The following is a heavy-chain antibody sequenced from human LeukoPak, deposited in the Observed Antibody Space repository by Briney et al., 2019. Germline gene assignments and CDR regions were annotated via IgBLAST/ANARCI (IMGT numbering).Heavy chain of an antibody. J-gene: IGHJ3*02. V-gene: IGHV3-7*04. Sequence: GGSLRLSCAASGFTFSSYWMSWVRQAPGKGLEWVANIKQDGSEKYYVDSVKGRFTTSRDNAKNSLYLQMNSLRAEDTAVYYCARGSGGYYFDAFDIWGQGTMVTVSS. CDR3: ARGSGGYYFDAFDI. D-gene: IGHD1-26*01. CDR1: GFTFSSYW. CDR2: IKQDGSEK.